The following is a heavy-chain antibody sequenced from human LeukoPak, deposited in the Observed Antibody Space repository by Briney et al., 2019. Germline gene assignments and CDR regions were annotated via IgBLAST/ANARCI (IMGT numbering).Heavy chain of an antibody. Sequence: GGSLRLSCAASGFTFSSYGMHWVRQAPGKGLEWVAVIWYDGSSKYYADSVKGRFTISRDNSKNTLYLQMNSLRAEDTAVYYCARDYYDSSGYADYWGQGTLVTVSS. V-gene: IGHV3-33*01. J-gene: IGHJ4*02. D-gene: IGHD3-22*01. CDR3: ARDYYDSSGYADY. CDR2: IWYDGSSK. CDR1: GFTFSSYG.